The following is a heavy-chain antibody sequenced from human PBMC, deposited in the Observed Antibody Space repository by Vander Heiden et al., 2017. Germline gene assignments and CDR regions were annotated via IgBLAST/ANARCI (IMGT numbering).Heavy chain of an antibody. CDR1: GFTFCTYP. V-gene: IGHV3-23*01. J-gene: IGHJ1*01. CDR2: ITASGGAT. D-gene: IGHD2-21*02. CDR3: AKETYCGADCSQYLFQN. Sequence: EVQLLASGGGLVQPGGSLRLSCAASGFTFCTYPMAWARQAPGKGLEWVSTITASGGATYYADSVKGRFTVSRDNSKTTLFLQINSLRAEDTAVYYCAKETYCGADCSQYLFQNWAQGTLVTVSS.